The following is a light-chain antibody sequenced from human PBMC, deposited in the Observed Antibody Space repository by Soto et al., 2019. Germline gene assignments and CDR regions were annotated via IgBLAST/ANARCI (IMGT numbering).Light chain of an antibody. CDR3: QQYNSWPPVT. V-gene: IGKV3-15*01. CDR1: QSVSSH. Sequence: EKVMRQSPAILSVAPGERATLSCRASQSVSSHLAWYQQKPGQAPRLLIFGASTRATGIPARFSGSGSGTEFTLTISSLQSEDFAVYYCQQYNSWPPVTFGQGTKLEMK. CDR2: GAS. J-gene: IGKJ2*01.